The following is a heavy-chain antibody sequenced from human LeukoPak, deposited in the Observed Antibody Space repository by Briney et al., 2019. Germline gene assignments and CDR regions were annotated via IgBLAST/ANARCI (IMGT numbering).Heavy chain of an antibody. V-gene: IGHV3-23*01. CDR1: GFTSSNYA. D-gene: IGHD2-21*02. J-gene: IGHJ4*02. CDR3: AKRLRDPRAFDY. Sequence: GGSLRLSYAASGFTSSNYAMNCVRQAPGKRLEWVAGISSTSSTMNYADPVKGRFTISRDNSKNTVYLQMNSLTAEDTALYYCAKRLRDPRAFDYWGQGTLVTVSS. CDR2: ISSTSSTM.